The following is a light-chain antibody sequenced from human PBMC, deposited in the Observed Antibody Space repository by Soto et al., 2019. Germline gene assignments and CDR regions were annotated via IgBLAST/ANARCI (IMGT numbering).Light chain of an antibody. Sequence: DIQLTESPSSLSPSVGDRVTITCRASQNISDFLNCYQQKPGKAPVILMYAASTLQGGGPSRFTGSRSETNFTRIISSLQPEDFATYYGQQSYTTPLTFGGGTKVDIK. CDR2: AAS. J-gene: IGKJ4*01. V-gene: IGKV1-39*01. CDR3: QQSYTTPLT. CDR1: QNISDF.